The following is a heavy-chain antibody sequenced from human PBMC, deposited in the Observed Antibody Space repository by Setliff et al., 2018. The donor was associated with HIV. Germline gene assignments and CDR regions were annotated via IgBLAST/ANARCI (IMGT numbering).Heavy chain of an antibody. CDR1: GYSFTSYW. Sequence: GASLTISCKVSGYSFTSYWIGWVRQMPGKGLEWIGIIYPYDSDTRYSPSLQGQVSISAAKSISTVYLQLTSLKASDTAIYYCARHPTYFHDTGGYYIDYWGQGTLVTVSS. D-gene: IGHD3-22*01. V-gene: IGHV5-51*01. CDR2: IYPYDSDT. J-gene: IGHJ4*02. CDR3: ARHPTYFHDTGGYYIDY.